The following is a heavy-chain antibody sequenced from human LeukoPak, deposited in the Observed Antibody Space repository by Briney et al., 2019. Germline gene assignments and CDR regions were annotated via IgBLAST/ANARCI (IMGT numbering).Heavy chain of an antibody. J-gene: IGHJ5*02. CDR3: AKDLLTAITARPHH. Sequence: PGGSLRLSCAASGFTFSTFAMSWVRQAPGKGLEWVSAITGSGDSTSYADSVKGRFTISRDNSKNTLYLQMKSLRAEDTAVYYCAKDLLTAITARPHHWGQGTLVTLSS. D-gene: IGHD1-7*01. CDR2: ITGSGDST. CDR1: GFTFSTFA. V-gene: IGHV3-23*01.